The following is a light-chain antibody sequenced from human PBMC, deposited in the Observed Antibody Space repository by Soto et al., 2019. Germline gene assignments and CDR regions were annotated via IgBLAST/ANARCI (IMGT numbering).Light chain of an antibody. V-gene: IGLV2-23*01. CDR2: EGS. CDR3: CSYAGSFTLV. CDR1: SSNVGSYKL. Sequence: QSALTQPASLSGSPGQSITISCTGTSSNVGSYKLVSWYQHLPGKAPKLMIYEGSKRPSGVSHRFSGSKSGNTASLTISGLQTEDEAHYYCCSYAGSFTLVFGGGTKVTVL. J-gene: IGLJ3*02.